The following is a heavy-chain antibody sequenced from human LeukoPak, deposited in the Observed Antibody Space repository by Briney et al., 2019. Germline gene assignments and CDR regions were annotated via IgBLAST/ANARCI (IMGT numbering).Heavy chain of an antibody. CDR3: ARITLGGYFDY. V-gene: IGHV2-26*01. D-gene: IGHD3-16*01. CDR1: GFSLSNARVG. Sequence: SGPVLVKPTETLTLTCTVSGFSLSNARVGVSWIRQPPGKALEWLAYIFSNDEKSYSTSLKSRLTISKDTSTSQVALTMTNMDPVDTATYYCARITLGGYFDYWGQGTLVTVSS. J-gene: IGHJ4*02. CDR2: IFSNDEK.